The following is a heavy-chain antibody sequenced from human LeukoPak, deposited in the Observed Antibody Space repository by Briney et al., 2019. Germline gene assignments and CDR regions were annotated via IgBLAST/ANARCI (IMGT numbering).Heavy chain of an antibody. CDR3: ARDHPGIEQRYAFDI. CDR2: IYSGGST. V-gene: IGHV3-66*01. J-gene: IGHJ3*02. Sequence: PGGSLRLSYAASGFTVSSNYMSWVRQAPGKGLEWVSVIYSGGSTYYADSVKGRFTISRDNSKNTLYLQMNSLRAEDTAVYYCARDHPGIEQRYAFDIWGQGTMVTVSS. D-gene: IGHD1/OR15-1a*01. CDR1: GFTVSSNY.